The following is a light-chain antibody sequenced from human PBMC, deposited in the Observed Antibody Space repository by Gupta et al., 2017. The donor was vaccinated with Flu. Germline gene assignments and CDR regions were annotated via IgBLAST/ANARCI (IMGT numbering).Light chain of an antibody. CDR2: KDT. Sequence: GQRAKISCSGVPFQKQYASWYPQKSGQAPVVLIYKDTERTSGIPERFSASSSGTTATVTVSGVQAEDEADYYCQSVDNSGTYVVLGGGTKLSVL. CDR3: QSVDNSGTYVV. CDR1: PFQKQY. V-gene: IGLV3-25*03. J-gene: IGLJ2*01.